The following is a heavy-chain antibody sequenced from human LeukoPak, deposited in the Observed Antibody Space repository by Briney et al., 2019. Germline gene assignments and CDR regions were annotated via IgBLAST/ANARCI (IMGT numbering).Heavy chain of an antibody. CDR3: AKDKYYYYDSSGYSYYFDY. D-gene: IGHD3-22*01. Sequence: PGGSLRLSCAASGFTFSSYWMSWVRQAPGKGLEWVANIKQDGSEKYYVDSVKGRFTISRDNSKNTLYLQMNSLRAEDTAVYYCAKDKYYYYDSSGYSYYFDYWGQGTLVTVSS. CDR2: IKQDGSEK. V-gene: IGHV3-7*03. CDR1: GFTFSSYW. J-gene: IGHJ4*02.